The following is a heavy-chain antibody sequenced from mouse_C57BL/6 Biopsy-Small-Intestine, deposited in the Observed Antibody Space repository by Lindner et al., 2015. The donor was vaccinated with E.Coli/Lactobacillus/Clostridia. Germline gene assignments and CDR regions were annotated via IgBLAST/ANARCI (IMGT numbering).Heavy chain of an antibody. D-gene: IGHD2-3*01. CDR1: GFIFSDYG. CDR2: ISSGSTII. Sequence: VQLQESGGGLVKPGGSRKLSCAASGFIFSDYGMHWVRQAPEKGLEWVAYISSGSTIIYYADTVKGRFTISRDNAKNTLFLQMTSLRSEDTAMYYCTRHGYFAWFAYWGQGTLVTVSA. CDR3: TRHGYFAWFAY. V-gene: IGHV5-17*01. J-gene: IGHJ3*01.